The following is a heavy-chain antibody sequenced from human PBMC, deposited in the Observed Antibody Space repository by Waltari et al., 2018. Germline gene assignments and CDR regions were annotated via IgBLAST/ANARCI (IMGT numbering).Heavy chain of an antibody. CDR1: GGSISSSSYY. V-gene: IGHV4-39*07. D-gene: IGHD4-17*01. CDR3: ARVGPMTTADY. CDR2: IYYSGST. Sequence: QLQLQASGPGLVKPSETLSLTCTVSGGSISSSSYYWGWIRQPPGKGLEWIGSIYYSGSTYYNPSLKSRVTISVDTSKNQFSLKLSSVTAADTAVYNCARVGPMTTADYWGQGTLVTVSS. J-gene: IGHJ4*02.